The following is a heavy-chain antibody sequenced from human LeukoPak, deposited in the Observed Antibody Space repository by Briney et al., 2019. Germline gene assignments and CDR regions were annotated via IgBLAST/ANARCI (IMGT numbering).Heavy chain of an antibody. D-gene: IGHD6-6*01. CDR2: FDPEDGET. CDR1: GYTLTELS. J-gene: IGHJ6*02. Sequence: ASVKVSCKVSGYTLTELSMHWVRQAPGKGLEWMGGFDPEDGETIYAQKFQGRVTMTEDTSTDTAYMELSSLRSEDTAVYYCATGPGIAARPAYYYYGMDVWGQGTTVTVSS. V-gene: IGHV1-24*01. CDR3: ATGPGIAARPAYYYYGMDV.